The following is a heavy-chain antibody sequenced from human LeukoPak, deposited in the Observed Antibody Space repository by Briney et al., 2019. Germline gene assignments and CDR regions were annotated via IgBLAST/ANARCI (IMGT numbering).Heavy chain of an antibody. CDR3: GGRSWGGGIDY. V-gene: IGHV4-39*01. D-gene: IGHD6-13*01. J-gene: IGHJ4*02. CDR1: GDSISSASYY. Sequence: PSETLSLTCTVSGDSISSASYYWGWIRQPPGKGLEWIGSIYYSGSTYYNPSLKSRVTISVDTSENQFSLKLSSVTAADTAVYFCGGRSWGGGIDYWGQGTLVTVSS. CDR2: IYYSGST.